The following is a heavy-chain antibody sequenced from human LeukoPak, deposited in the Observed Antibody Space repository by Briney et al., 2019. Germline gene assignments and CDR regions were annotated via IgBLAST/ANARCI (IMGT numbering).Heavy chain of an antibody. CDR1: GFSISTGYY. D-gene: IGHD3-22*01. CDR3: ARGVAAYYDSSGYSKSFDP. CDR2: IYYSGST. J-gene: IGHJ5*02. Sequence: SETLSLTCTVSGFSISTGYYWGWIRQPPGKGLEWIGSIYYSGSTYYNPSLKSRVTISVDTSKNQFSLKLSSVTAADTAVYYCARGVAAYYDSSGYSKSFDPWGQGTLVTVSS. V-gene: IGHV4-38-2*02.